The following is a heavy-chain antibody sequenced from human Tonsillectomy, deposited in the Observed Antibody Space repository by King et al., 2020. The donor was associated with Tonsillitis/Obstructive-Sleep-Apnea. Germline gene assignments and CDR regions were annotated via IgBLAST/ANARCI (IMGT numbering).Heavy chain of an antibody. CDR2: IILMFNTA. D-gene: IGHD1-1*01. Sequence: VQLVQSGAEVKKPGSSVKVSCKASGGTFSSYVISWVRQAPGQGLEWMGGIILMFNTANYAQTFQGRVTITADESTSTAYMELTGLRSEDTAVYYCASGEGWNDFDYWGQGTLVTVSS. J-gene: IGHJ4*02. CDR3: ASGEGWNDFDY. V-gene: IGHV1-69*12. CDR1: GGTFSSYV.